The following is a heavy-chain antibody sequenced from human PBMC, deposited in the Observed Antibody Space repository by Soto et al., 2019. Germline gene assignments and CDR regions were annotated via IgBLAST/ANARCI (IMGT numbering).Heavy chain of an antibody. CDR1: GNTFTNYY. Sequence: QVQLMQSGAEVKKPGASVKVSCKASGNTFTNYYIHWVRQAPGQGLEWMGTINPSGGHTTYAQKFLGRVTXTWXXSXCTLYMELTSLRSEDTAVYYCARGGHVVVVTAAFDYWGQGTLVTVSS. J-gene: IGHJ4*02. D-gene: IGHD2-21*02. CDR3: ARGGHVVVVTAAFDY. V-gene: IGHV1-46*01. CDR2: INPSGGHT.